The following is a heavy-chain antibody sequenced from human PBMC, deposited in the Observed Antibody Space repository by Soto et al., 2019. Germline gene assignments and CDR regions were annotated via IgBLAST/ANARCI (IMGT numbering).Heavy chain of an antibody. V-gene: IGHV3-13*01. Sequence: LRLSCEASGFTFSGFDMHWVRQPTGKGLGWVSTIGTAGDTYYAVSVKGRFTISRDNAKNSLSLQMNSLRAGDTAVYFCARGQEVGAHFFDSWGQGTQVTVSS. J-gene: IGHJ4*02. CDR2: IGTAGDT. CDR3: ARGQEVGAHFFDS. D-gene: IGHD2-15*01. CDR1: GFTFSGFD.